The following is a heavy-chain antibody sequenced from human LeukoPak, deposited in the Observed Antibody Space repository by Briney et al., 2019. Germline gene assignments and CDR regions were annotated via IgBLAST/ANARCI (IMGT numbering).Heavy chain of an antibody. J-gene: IGHJ3*02. CDR1: GFSLSTSGMC. Sequence: SGPTLVNPTQTLTLTCTFSGFSLSTSGMCVSWIRQPPGKAVEWLARNDWDDDKYYSTSLKTRLTISKDTSKNQVVLTMTNLDPVDTATYYCARSITIFGVVIIRGAFDIWGQGTMVTVSS. CDR2: NDWDDDK. CDR3: ARSITIFGVVIIRGAFDI. D-gene: IGHD3-3*01. V-gene: IGHV2-70*11.